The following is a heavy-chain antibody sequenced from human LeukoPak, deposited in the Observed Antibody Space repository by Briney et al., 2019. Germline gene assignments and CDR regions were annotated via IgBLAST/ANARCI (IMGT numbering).Heavy chain of an antibody. CDR1: GYTFTSYG. Sequence: GASVKVSCKASGYTFTSYGISWVRQAPGQGLEWMGWMSAYNGNTNYAQKHQGRVTMTTDTSTSTAYMELRSLRSDDTAVYYCARDRRIAAAGTLYYWGQGTLVTVSS. D-gene: IGHD6-13*01. CDR2: MSAYNGNT. V-gene: IGHV1-18*01. J-gene: IGHJ4*02. CDR3: ARDRRIAAAGTLYY.